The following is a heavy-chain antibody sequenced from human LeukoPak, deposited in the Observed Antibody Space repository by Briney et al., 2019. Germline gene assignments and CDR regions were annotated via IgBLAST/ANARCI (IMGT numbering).Heavy chain of an antibody. J-gene: IGHJ3*02. CDR2: ISGSAVST. Sequence: PGGSLRLSCAASGFTFSSYGMSWVRQAPGKGLEWVSAISGSAVSTYYADSVKGRFTISRDNSKNTLYLQMNSLRAEDTAVYYCARDSGSYHDAFDIWGQGTMVTVSS. V-gene: IGHV3-23*01. CDR3: ARDSGSYHDAFDI. D-gene: IGHD1-26*01. CDR1: GFTFSSYG.